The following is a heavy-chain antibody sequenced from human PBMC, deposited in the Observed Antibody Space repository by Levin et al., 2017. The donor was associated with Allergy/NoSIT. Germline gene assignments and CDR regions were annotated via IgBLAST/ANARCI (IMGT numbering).Heavy chain of an antibody. Sequence: GGSLRLSCAASGFTFSSYAMHWVRQAPGKGLEWVAVISYDGSNKYYADSVKGRFTISRDNSKNTLYLQMNSLRAEDTAVYYCARQLSYSSSWYGGYYYDYGMDGWGQGTTVTVSS. CDR2: ISYDGSNK. J-gene: IGHJ6*02. D-gene: IGHD6-13*01. CDR1: GFTFSSYA. CDR3: ARQLSYSSSWYGGYYYDYGMDG. V-gene: IGHV3-30*04.